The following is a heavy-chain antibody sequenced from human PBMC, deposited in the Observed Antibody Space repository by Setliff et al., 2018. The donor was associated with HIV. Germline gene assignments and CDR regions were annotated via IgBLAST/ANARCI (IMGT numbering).Heavy chain of an antibody. CDR1: GYTFTNYD. V-gene: IGHV1-69*13. D-gene: IGHD6-19*01. CDR3: ARDGLLVAGIRFDY. CDR2: IIPAFGTA. Sequence: ASVKVSCKPSGYTFTNYDINWVRQAPGQGLEWMGGIIPAFGTANYAQKFQGRVTITADESTGTAYMELSSLRSEDTAVYYCARDGLLVAGIRFDYWGQGTLVTVSS. J-gene: IGHJ4*02.